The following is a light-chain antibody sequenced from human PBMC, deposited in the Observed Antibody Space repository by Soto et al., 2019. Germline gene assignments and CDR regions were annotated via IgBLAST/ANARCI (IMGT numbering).Light chain of an antibody. CDR3: QYYDSRLSGWV. J-gene: IGLJ3*02. V-gene: IGLV1-40*01. Sequence: QSVLTQPPSVAGAPGQRVTISCTGRSSNIGAGYDVHWYQQLPGTAPKLLIYGNSNRPSGVPDRFSGSKSGTSASLAITGLKAEDEADYYCQYYDSRLSGWVFGGGTKLTVL. CDR1: SSNIGAGYD. CDR2: GNS.